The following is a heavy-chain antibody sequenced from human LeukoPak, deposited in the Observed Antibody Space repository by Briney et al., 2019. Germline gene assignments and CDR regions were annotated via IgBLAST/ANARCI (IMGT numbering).Heavy chain of an antibody. CDR3: VKDSKSSGWYVPPNFDY. CDR2: ISSNGGST. CDR1: GFTFSSYA. V-gene: IGHV3-64D*09. D-gene: IGHD6-19*01. J-gene: IGHJ4*02. Sequence: GGSLRLSCSASGFTFSSYAMHWVRQAPGKGLEYVSAISSNGGSTYYADSVKGRFAIPRDNSKNTLYLQMSSLRTEDTAVYYCVKDSKSSGWYVPPNFDYWGQGTLVTVSS.